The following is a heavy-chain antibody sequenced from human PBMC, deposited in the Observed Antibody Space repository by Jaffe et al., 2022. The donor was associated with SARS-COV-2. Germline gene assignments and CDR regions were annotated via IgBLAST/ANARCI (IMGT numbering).Heavy chain of an antibody. Sequence: QVQLVQSGAEVKKPGSSVKVSCKASGGTFSSYAISWVRQAPGQGLEWMGGIIPIFGTANYAQKFQGRVTITADESTSTAYMELSSLRSEDTAVYYCARDSLKSDQEYSSSWYVVDYYYGMDVWGQGTTVTVSS. CDR1: GGTFSSYA. J-gene: IGHJ6*02. V-gene: IGHV1-69*01. CDR2: IIPIFGTA. CDR3: ARDSLKSDQEYSSSWYVVDYYYGMDV. D-gene: IGHD6-13*01.